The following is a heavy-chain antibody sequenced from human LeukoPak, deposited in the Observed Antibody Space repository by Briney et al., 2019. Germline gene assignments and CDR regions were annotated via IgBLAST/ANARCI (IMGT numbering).Heavy chain of an antibody. CDR2: MNPNSGNT. D-gene: IGHD3-22*01. J-gene: IGHJ4*02. V-gene: IGHV1-8*01. CDR1: GYTFTSYD. Sequence: ASVKVSCKASGYTFTSYDFNWVRQATGQELEWMGWMNPNSGNTGYAQKFQGRVTMTRNTSISTAYTELSSLRSEDTAVYYCARGMGSGSYSAAYYFDYWGQGTLVTVSS. CDR3: ARGMGSGSYSAAYYFDY.